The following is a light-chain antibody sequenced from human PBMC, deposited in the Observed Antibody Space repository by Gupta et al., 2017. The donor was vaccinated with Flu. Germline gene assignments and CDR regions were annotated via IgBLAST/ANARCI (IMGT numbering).Light chain of an antibody. CDR1: QYFTTR. Sequence: DIHLTQSPSTLSASVGDRVTITCRASQYFTTRLAWYQQKPGEAPKFLIYTTSNLESGVPSRFSGSGSGTEFTLTINSLQPDDFATYYCQHEHISPWTFGQGTKVDIK. V-gene: IGKV1-5*03. CDR2: TTS. J-gene: IGKJ1*01. CDR3: QHEHISPWT.